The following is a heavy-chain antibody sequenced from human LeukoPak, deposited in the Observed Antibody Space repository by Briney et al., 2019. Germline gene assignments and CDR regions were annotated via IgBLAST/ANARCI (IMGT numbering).Heavy chain of an antibody. Sequence: GGSLRLSCAASGFTFSSYSMNWVRQAPGKGLEWVSSITSSSSYIYYADSVKGRFTISRDNAKKSLYLQMNSLRAEDTAVYYCARVFTGQVVAASFDYWGQGTLVTVSS. CDR2: ITSSSSYI. J-gene: IGHJ4*02. D-gene: IGHD2-15*01. V-gene: IGHV3-21*01. CDR3: ARVFTGQVVAASFDY. CDR1: GFTFSSYS.